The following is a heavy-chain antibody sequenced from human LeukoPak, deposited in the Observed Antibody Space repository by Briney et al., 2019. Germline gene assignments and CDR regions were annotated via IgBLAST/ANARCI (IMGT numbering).Heavy chain of an antibody. CDR2: INPNSGGT. D-gene: IGHD3-22*01. V-gene: IGHV1-2*06. CDR1: GYTFTGYY. J-gene: IGHJ4*02. Sequence: ASVKVSCKASGYTFTGYYMHWVRQAPGQWLEWMGRINPNSGGTNYAQKFQGRVTMTRDTSISTAYMELSRLRSDDTAVYYCARDRDDSSGYNFDYWGQGTLVTVSS. CDR3: ARDRDDSSGYNFDY.